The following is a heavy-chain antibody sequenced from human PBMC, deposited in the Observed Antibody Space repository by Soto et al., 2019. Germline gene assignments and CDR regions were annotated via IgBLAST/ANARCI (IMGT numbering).Heavy chain of an antibody. D-gene: IGHD3-22*01. V-gene: IGHV4-59*01. Sequence: PSETLSLTCSVSGDSMAPYYWTWIRQPPGGGLEWIGYIYSSGTTKYNPSLKSRVTISIDTAKSQFSLRLNSVTAADTAVYYCARKGGYERSHPDYWGRGTLVTVSS. CDR1: GDSMAPYY. CDR3: ARKGGYERSHPDY. CDR2: IYSSGTT. J-gene: IGHJ4*02.